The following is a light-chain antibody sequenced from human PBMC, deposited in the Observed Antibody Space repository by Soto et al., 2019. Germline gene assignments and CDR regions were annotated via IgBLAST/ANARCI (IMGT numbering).Light chain of an antibody. CDR1: QSVSSSY. V-gene: IGKV3-20*01. CDR3: QQHGSSPWT. J-gene: IGKJ1*01. Sequence: EIVLTQSPGTLSLSTGERATLSCRARQSVSSSYLAWYQQRPGQAPRLLIYGASIRATGIPDRFSGSGSGTDFTLTISRLEPEDFAVYFCQQHGSSPWTFGQGTKVDI. CDR2: GAS.